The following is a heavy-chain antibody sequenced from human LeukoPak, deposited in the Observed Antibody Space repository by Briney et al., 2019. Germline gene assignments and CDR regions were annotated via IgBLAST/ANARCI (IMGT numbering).Heavy chain of an antibody. CDR1: GFTFSSNG. CDR3: ARDLYYFDSSGKY. D-gene: IGHD3-22*01. CDR2: IWYDGSNK. J-gene: IGHJ4*02. V-gene: IGHV3-33*01. Sequence: GGSLRLSCAASGFTFSSNGMHWVHKAPGKGLDLVAVIWYDGSNKYYADSVKGRFTISRDNSKNTLYLQMNSLRAEDTAVYYCARDLYYFDSSGKYWGQGTLVTVSS.